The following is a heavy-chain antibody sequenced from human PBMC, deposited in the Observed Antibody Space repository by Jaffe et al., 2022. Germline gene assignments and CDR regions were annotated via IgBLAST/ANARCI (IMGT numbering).Heavy chain of an antibody. CDR2: ISSSGSTI. CDR3: ARLMSLISYSSSQNWFDP. J-gene: IGHJ5*02. CDR1: GFTFSSYE. D-gene: IGHD6-13*01. V-gene: IGHV3-48*03. Sequence: EVQLVESGGGLVQPGGSLRLSCAASGFTFSSYEMNWVRQAPGKGLEWVSYISSSGSTIYYADSVKGRFTISRDNAKNSLYLQMNSLRAEDTAVYYCARLMSLISYSSSQNWFDPWGQGTLVTVSS.